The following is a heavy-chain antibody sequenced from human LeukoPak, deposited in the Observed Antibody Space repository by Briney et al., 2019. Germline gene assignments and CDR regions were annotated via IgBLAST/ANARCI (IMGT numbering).Heavy chain of an antibody. CDR3: ARHPGIVVVVAATYGWFDP. J-gene: IGHJ5*02. Sequence: KPSETLSLTCAVSGYSISSGYYWGWIRQPPGKGLEWIGSIYHSGSTYYNPSLKSRVTISVDTSKNQFSLKLSSVTAADTAVYYCARHPGIVVVVAATYGWFDPWGQGALVTVSS. V-gene: IGHV4-38-2*01. CDR1: GYSISSGYY. D-gene: IGHD2-15*01. CDR2: IYHSGST.